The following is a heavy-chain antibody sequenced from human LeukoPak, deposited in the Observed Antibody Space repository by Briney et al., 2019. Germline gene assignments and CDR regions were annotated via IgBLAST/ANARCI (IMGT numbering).Heavy chain of an antibody. V-gene: IGHV1-8*01. J-gene: IGHJ6*02. CDR3: ARDGGYTSSWCVPGWVNNYYYGMDV. CDR1: GYTFTSYD. D-gene: IGHD6-13*01. Sequence: ASVKVSCKASGYTFTSYDINWVRQATGQGLEWMGWMNPNSGNTGYAQKFQGRVTMTRNTSISTAYMELSSLRSEDTAVYYCARDGGYTSSWCVPGWVNNYYYGMDVWGQGTTVTVSS. CDR2: MNPNSGNT.